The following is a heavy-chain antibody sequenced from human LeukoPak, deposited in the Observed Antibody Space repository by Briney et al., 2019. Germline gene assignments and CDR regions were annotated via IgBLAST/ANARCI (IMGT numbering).Heavy chain of an antibody. CDR1: GFTFSNYE. V-gene: IGHV3-48*03. CDR2: ISSNGGVM. CDR3: ARDLSDADIDY. D-gene: IGHD3-9*01. J-gene: IGHJ4*02. Sequence: GGSLRLSCEASGFTFSNYEMNWVRQAPGKGLEWISYISSNGGVMFYADSVRGRFTISRDNTKNSLSLQVSSLRAEDTAVYYCARDLSDADIDYWGQGTLVTVSS.